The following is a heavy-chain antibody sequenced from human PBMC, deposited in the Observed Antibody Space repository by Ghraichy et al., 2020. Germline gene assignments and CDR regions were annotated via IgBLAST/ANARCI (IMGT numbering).Heavy chain of an antibody. V-gene: IGHV4-4*09. CDR1: GGSISSYY. J-gene: IGHJ5*02. D-gene: IGHD4-11*01. CDR2: IYTSGST. CDR3: AVYSNYPYNWFDP. Sequence: SETLSLTCTVSGGSISSYYWSWIRQPPGKGLEWIGYIYTSGSTNYNPSLKSRVTISVDTSKNQFSLKLSSVTAADTAVYYCAVYSNYPYNWFDPWGQGTLVTVSS.